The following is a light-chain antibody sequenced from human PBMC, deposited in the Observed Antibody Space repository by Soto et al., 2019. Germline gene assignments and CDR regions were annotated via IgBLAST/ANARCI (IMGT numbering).Light chain of an antibody. CDR1: QSVSSSY. J-gene: IGKJ1*01. V-gene: IGKV3-20*01. CDR2: GAS. CDR3: QQYGSSPPWT. Sequence: FVLTQSPGTLSLSPGERATLSCRASQSVSSSYLAWYQQKPGQAPRLLIYGASSRATGIPDRFSGSGSGTDFTLTISRLEPEDFAVYYCQQYGSSPPWTFGQGTKVEIK.